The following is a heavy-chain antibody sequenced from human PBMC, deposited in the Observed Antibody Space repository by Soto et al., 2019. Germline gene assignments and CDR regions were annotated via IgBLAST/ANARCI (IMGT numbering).Heavy chain of an antibody. Sequence: SETLSLTCTVSGDSVTSVSDYWSWIRQPPGKGLEWIGYIYYSGSADYNPSLGSRVTISIDTSKNHYSLRLSSVTAADTAVYFCARAPVGLDTISYFDYWGQGILVT. D-gene: IGHD3-3*01. CDR2: IYYSGSA. CDR1: GDSVTSVSDY. V-gene: IGHV4-61*01. CDR3: ARAPVGLDTISYFDY. J-gene: IGHJ4*02.